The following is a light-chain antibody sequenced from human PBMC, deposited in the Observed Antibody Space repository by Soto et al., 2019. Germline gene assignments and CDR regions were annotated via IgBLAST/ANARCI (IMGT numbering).Light chain of an antibody. J-gene: IGKJ3*01. V-gene: IGKV1-39*01. CDR3: QMSYSRSTSA. Sequence: DVQMTQSPSSLSASVGDRVTITCRASQSINKNLNWFQQKPGKAPELLIYGASSLHSGVPSRFSGSGSGTDFTLTISSLQPEDFATYYCQMSYSRSTSAFGPGTKVDIK. CDR1: QSINKN. CDR2: GAS.